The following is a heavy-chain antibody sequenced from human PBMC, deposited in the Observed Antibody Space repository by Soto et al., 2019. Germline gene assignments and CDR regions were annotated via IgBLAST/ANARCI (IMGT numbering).Heavy chain of an antibody. V-gene: IGHV3-30*18. CDR2: ITNDGNNE. D-gene: IGHD1-26*01. J-gene: IGHJ6*02. CDR1: DFSFRNYG. Sequence: LRLSCVASDFSFRNYGMHWVRQAPGKGLEWVALITNDGNNEYYRESVKGRFSISRGRSTNTVDLLMNSLRPEDTGVYYCAKEGPGGGRHFYYAMDVWGQGTTVTVSS. CDR3: AKEGPGGGRHFYYAMDV.